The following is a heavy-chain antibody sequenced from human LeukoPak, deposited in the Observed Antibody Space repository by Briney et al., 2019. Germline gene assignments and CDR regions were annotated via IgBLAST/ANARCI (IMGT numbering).Heavy chain of an antibody. V-gene: IGHV1-2*02. CDR2: INPNSGGT. J-gene: IGHJ5*02. CDR3: PREAVAKNNWFDP. CDR1: GYTFTGYY. Sequence: GASVKVSCKASGYTFTGYYMHWVRQAPGQGLEWMGWINPNSGGTNYAQKFQGRVTMTRDTSISTAYMELSRLRSDDTAVYYCPREAVAKNNWFDPWGQGTLVTVSS.